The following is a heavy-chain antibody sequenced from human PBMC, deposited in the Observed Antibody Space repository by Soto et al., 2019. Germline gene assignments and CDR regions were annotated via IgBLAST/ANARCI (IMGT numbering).Heavy chain of an antibody. V-gene: IGHV4-59*01. CDR3: ALGKQWCDP. J-gene: IGHJ5*02. CDR1: GGSISSYY. Sequence: QMQLQESGPGLVKPSETLSLTCTVSGGSISSYYWSWIRQPPGKGLEWIGYIYYSGSTNYNPSLKSRVTISVDTSKNQFCLSLSSVTAADTAVCYCALGKQWCDPWGQGTLVTVSS. CDR2: IYYSGST.